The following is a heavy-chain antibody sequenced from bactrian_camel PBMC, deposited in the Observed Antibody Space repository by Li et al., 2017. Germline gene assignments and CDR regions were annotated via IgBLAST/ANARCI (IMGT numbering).Heavy chain of an antibody. J-gene: IGHJ6*01. Sequence: HVQLVESGGGSVQSGGSLRLSCAASGYGYREYCLGWFRQAPGKEREGVAGIVTGGGSTDYADSVNGRFTISQDIAKNTVYLQMNSLKPEDTAMYYCAAGVWTTRGILSTVNLGYWGQGTQVTVS. V-gene: IGHV3S1*01. D-gene: IGHD5*01. CDR3: AAGVWTTRGILSTVNLGY. CDR1: GYGYREYC. CDR2: IVTGGGST.